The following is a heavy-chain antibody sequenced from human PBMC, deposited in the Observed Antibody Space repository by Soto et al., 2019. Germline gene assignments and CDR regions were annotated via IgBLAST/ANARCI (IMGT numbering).Heavy chain of an antibody. CDR3: ARDRPNSGFDY. V-gene: IGHV3-33*01. Sequence: QVQLVESGGGVVQPGRSLRLSCAASGFTFNSYGMHWVRQAPGKGLEWVAVIWYDGSNKYYGDPVKGRFTISRDNSKNTLYLQMNSLRAEDTAVYYCARDRPNSGFDYWGQGTLVTVSS. J-gene: IGHJ4*02. CDR1: GFTFNSYG. CDR2: IWYDGSNK. D-gene: IGHD7-27*01.